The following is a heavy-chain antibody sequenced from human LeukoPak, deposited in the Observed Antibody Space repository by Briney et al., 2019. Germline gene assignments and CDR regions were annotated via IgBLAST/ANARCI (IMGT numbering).Heavy chain of an antibody. CDR1: GFTFSSYG. V-gene: IGHV3-23*01. Sequence: GGTLRLSCTASGFTFSSYGMSWVLQAPGKGLEWVSAISGSGGSTYYADSVKGRFTISRDNSKNTLYLQMNSLRAEDTAVYYCAKEKQWLGYFDYWGQGTLVTVSS. D-gene: IGHD6-19*01. CDR3: AKEKQWLGYFDY. J-gene: IGHJ4*02. CDR2: ISGSGGST.